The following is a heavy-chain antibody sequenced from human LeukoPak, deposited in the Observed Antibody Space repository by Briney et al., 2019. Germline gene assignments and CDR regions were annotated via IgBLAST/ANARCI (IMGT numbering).Heavy chain of an antibody. J-gene: IGHJ5*02. Sequence: SETLSHTCAVYGGSFSGYYWSWIRQPPGKGLEWIGEINHSGSTNYNPSLKSRVTISVDTSKNQFSLKLSSVTAADTAVYYCARGGAVAGLRWFDPWGQGTLVTVSS. CDR1: GGSFSGYY. CDR2: INHSGST. D-gene: IGHD6-19*01. V-gene: IGHV4-34*01. CDR3: ARGGAVAGLRWFDP.